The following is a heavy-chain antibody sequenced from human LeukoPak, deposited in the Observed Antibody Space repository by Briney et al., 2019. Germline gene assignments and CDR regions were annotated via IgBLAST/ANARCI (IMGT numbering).Heavy chain of an antibody. Sequence: GGSLRLSCAASGFTFSSYGMSWVRQAPGKGLEWVSAISGSGGSTYYADSVKGRFTISRDNSKNTLYLQMNSLRAEDTAVYYCAKEVGDGSGSYYNLLASDYWGQGTLVTVSS. V-gene: IGHV3-23*01. J-gene: IGHJ4*02. CDR3: AKEVGDGSGSYYNLLASDY. CDR2: ISGSGGST. CDR1: GFTFSSYG. D-gene: IGHD3-10*01.